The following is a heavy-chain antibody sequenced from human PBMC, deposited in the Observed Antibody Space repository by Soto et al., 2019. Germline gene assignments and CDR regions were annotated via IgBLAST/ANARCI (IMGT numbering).Heavy chain of an antibody. J-gene: IGHJ6*02. D-gene: IGHD3-3*01. CDR2: IDYSSDTT. CDR3: ARLYDDYV. V-gene: IGHV3-48*02. CDR1: EFPSCTQS. Sequence: IQSCVAAEFPSCTQSMKWVSQAQGKGLEWIAYIDYSSDTTSYADSVKGRFTISRGNAKNSLYLQMNSLRDEDTAVYYCARLYDDYVWGQGTTVPVSS.